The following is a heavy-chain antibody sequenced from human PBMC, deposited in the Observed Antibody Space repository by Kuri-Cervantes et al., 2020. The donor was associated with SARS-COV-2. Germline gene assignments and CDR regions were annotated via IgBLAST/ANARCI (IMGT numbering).Heavy chain of an antibody. J-gene: IGHJ4*02. Sequence: GGSLRLSCAASGFTFSSYAMSWVRQAPGKGLEWVSAISGSGGSTYYADSVKGRFTISRDNSKNTLYLQMNSLRAEDTAVYYCAAPGTPGGVYYDSSGYYYFFYWGQGTLVTVSS. CDR2: ISGSGGST. V-gene: IGHV3-23*01. CDR3: AAPGTPGGVYYDSSGYYYFFY. CDR1: GFTFSSYA. D-gene: IGHD3-22*01.